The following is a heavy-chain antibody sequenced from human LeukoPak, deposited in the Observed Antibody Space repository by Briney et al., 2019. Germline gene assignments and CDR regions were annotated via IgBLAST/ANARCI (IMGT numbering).Heavy chain of an antibody. CDR3: ASNWNYVRGYGMDV. CDR2: IKRDGSEK. D-gene: IGHD1-7*01. CDR1: GFTLSNYW. V-gene: IGHV3-7*01. J-gene: IGHJ6*02. Sequence: GGSLRLSCAASGFTLSNYWMSWVRQTPGKGLEWVANIKRDGSEKHYVDSVKGRFTISRDNAKNSLYLQMSNLRAEDTAVYYCASNWNYVRGYGMDVWGQGTTVTVSS.